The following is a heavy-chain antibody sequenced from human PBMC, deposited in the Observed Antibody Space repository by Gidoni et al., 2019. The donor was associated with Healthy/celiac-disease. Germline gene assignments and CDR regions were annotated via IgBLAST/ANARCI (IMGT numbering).Heavy chain of an antibody. CDR2: IKSKTDGGTT. CDR1: GFTFSNAW. D-gene: IGHD3-22*01. Sequence: EVQLVESGGGLVKPGGSLRLSCAASGFTFSNAWMSWVRQAPGKGLEWVGRIKSKTDGGTTDYAAPVKGRFTISRDDSKNTLYLQMNSLKTEDTAVYYCTTLVVVVIKSAFDIWGQGTMVTVSS. J-gene: IGHJ3*02. CDR3: TTLVVVVIKSAFDI. V-gene: IGHV3-15*01.